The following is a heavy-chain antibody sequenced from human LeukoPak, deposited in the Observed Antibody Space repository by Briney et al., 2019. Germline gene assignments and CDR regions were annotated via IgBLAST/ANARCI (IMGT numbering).Heavy chain of an antibody. Sequence: SETLSLTCAVYGGSFSGYYWSLIRQPPRKGLEWIVEINHSGSTNYNPSLKSRVTISVDTSKNQFSLKLSSVTAADTAVYYCASSAVAGRRGTYYFDYWGQGTLVTVSS. CDR1: GGSFSGYY. D-gene: IGHD6-19*01. CDR3: ASSAVAGRRGTYYFDY. CDR2: INHSGST. V-gene: IGHV4-34*01. J-gene: IGHJ4*02.